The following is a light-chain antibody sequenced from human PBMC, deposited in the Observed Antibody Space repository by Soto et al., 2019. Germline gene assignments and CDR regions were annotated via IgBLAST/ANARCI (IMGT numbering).Light chain of an antibody. J-gene: IGKJ4*01. CDR1: QSISNH. CDR3: QQSYSNPLT. V-gene: IGKV1-39*01. Sequence: DIQMTQSPSSLSASVEDRVIITCRASQSISNHLNWYQQKPGKAPKLLIFAASSLQSGVPSRFSGSGSGTDFTLTISSLHPEDFATYYCQQSYSNPLTFGGGTKVDIK. CDR2: AAS.